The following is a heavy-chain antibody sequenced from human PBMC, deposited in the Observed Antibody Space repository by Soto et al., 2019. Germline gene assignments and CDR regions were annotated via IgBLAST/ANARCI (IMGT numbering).Heavy chain of an antibody. CDR3: ERRAPLATRHGAFDI. V-gene: IGHV4-4*01. J-gene: IGHJ3*02. Sequence: QVQLQESGPGLVKPSGTLSLTCAVSGGSISSSNWWSWVRQPPGKGLEWIGEIYHSGSTNYNPSLKIRATISVDKSKNPFSLKLSSVTAADKAVYCCERRAPLATRHGAFDIWGQGTMVTVSS. CDR1: GGSISSSNW. D-gene: IGHD6-13*01. CDR2: IYHSGST.